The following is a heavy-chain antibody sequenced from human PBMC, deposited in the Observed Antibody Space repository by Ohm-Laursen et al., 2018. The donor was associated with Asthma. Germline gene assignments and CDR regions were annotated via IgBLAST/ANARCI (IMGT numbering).Heavy chain of an antibody. CDR3: ARDNPPN. Sequence: SSLRLSCTASGFTFSSYAMHWVRQAPGKGLEWVAVISYDGSNKYYADSVKGRFTISRDNSKNTLYLQMNSLRAEDTAVYYCARDNPPNWGQGTLVTVSS. J-gene: IGHJ4*02. CDR2: ISYDGSNK. V-gene: IGHV3-30-3*01. CDR1: GFTFSSYA.